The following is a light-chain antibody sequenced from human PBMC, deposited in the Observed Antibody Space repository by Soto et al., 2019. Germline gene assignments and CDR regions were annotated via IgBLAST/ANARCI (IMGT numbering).Light chain of an antibody. CDR1: SSNIGRHG. CDR2: SNN. CDR3: ATWDDSLNGVV. Sequence: QSVLTQPPSASGTPGQRVTISCSGSSSNIGRHGVNWDQHLPGAAPKLLIYSNNQRPSGVPDRFSGSTSGTSVSLTISGLQSEDEADYYCATWDDSLNGVVFGGGTKLTVL. J-gene: IGLJ2*01. V-gene: IGLV1-44*01.